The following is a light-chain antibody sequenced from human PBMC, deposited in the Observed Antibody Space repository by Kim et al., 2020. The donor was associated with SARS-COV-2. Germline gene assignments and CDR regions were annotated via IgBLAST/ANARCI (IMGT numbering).Light chain of an antibody. Sequence: SASVGDRVTITCRASQSISGWLAWYQQKPGKAPKLLIYDASSLERGVPSRFSGSGSGTQFTLTISSLQPDDFGVYYCQQYKSYSTFGQGTKVDIK. V-gene: IGKV1-5*01. CDR3: QQYKSYST. CDR2: DAS. CDR1: QSISGW. J-gene: IGKJ1*01.